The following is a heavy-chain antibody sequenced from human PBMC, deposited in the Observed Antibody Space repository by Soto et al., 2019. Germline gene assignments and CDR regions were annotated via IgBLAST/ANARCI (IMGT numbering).Heavy chain of an antibody. V-gene: IGHV4-31*03. J-gene: IGHJ6*02. Sequence: SETLSLTCTVSWGSISNGGYYWSWIRQHPGKGLEWIGYIYYSGSTYYNPSLKSRVTISVDTSKNQFSLKLSSVTAADTAVYYCAASCVGCGGFNYYGMDVWGQGTTVTVSS. D-gene: IGHD2-21*01. CDR2: IYYSGST. CDR3: AASCVGCGGFNYYGMDV. CDR1: WGSISNGGYY.